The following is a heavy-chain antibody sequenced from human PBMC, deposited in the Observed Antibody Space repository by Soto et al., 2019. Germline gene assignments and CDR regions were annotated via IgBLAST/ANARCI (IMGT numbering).Heavy chain of an antibody. J-gene: IGHJ4*02. D-gene: IGHD5-12*01. V-gene: IGHV2-5*02. CDR1: GFSLSTSGVG. CDR2: IYWDDDK. CDR3: AHTGFVWLQWEMGPFDY. Sequence: QITLKESGPTLVKPTQTLTLTCTFSGFSLSTSGVGVGWIRQPPGKALEWLALIYWDDDKRYSPSLKSRLTSTKDTSKNQVVLTMPNMDPVDTATYYCAHTGFVWLQWEMGPFDYWGQGTLVTVSS.